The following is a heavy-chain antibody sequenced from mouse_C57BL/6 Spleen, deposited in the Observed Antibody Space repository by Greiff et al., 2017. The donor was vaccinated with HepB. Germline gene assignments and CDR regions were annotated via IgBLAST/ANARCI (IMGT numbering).Heavy chain of an antibody. Sequence: EVMLVESGGGLVKPGGSLKLSCAASGFTFSDYGMHWVRQAPEKGLEWVAYISSGSSTIYYADTVKGRFTISRDNAKNTLFLQMTSLRSEDTAMYYCERNGYYFDYWGQGTTLTVSS. CDR2: ISSGSSTI. D-gene: IGHD2-2*01. CDR1: GFTFSDYG. J-gene: IGHJ2*01. V-gene: IGHV5-17*01. CDR3: ERNGYYFDY.